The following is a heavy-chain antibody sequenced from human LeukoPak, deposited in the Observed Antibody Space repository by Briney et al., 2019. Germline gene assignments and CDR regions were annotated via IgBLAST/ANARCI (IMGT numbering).Heavy chain of an antibody. V-gene: IGHV1-3*01. CDR1: GYTFIGYA. CDR2: INAGNGHT. D-gene: IGHD5-24*01. J-gene: IGHJ4*02. Sequence: ASVKVSCKASGYTFIGYAVHWVRQAPGQRFEWMGWINAGNGHTKYSQNFQGRVTITRDSSANIVYVELSSLTSEDTAVYYCARGIWSATRVDYYLDNWGQGTLVTVSS. CDR3: ARGIWSATRVDYYLDN.